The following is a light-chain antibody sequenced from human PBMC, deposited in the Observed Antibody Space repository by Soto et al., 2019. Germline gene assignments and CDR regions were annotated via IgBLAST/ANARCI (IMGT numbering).Light chain of an antibody. CDR2: AAS. Sequence: DIQMTQSPSSVSASVGDRVTITCRASQGISSWLAWYQQKPGKAPKLLIYAASSLQSGVPSRFSGSGSGTHFPLTFSSLQPENFGTYYGQQATSFPPPNFGGGTKVEIK. CDR1: QGISSW. J-gene: IGKJ4*01. V-gene: IGKV1-12*01. CDR3: QQATSFPPPN.